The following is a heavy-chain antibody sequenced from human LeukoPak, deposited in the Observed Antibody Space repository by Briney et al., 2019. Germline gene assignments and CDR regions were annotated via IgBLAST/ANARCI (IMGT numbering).Heavy chain of an antibody. Sequence: PGGSLRLSCAASGFTFSSYAMSWVRQAPGKGLEWVSAISGSGGSTYYADSVKGRFTISRDNSKNTLYLQMNSLRAEDTAVYYCAKRDDSYYYYYMDVWGKGTTDTVSS. CDR2: ISGSGGST. J-gene: IGHJ6*03. D-gene: IGHD5-24*01. V-gene: IGHV3-23*01. CDR1: GFTFSSYA. CDR3: AKRDDSYYYYYMDV.